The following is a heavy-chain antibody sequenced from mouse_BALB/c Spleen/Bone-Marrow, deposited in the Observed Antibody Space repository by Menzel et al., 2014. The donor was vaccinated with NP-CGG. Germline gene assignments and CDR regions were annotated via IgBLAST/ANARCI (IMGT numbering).Heavy chain of an antibody. Sequence: EVKLMESGGGLVQPGGSLRLSCATSGFTFTDYYMSWVRQPPGKALEWLGFIRNKANGYTTEYSASVKGRFTISRDNSQSILYLQMSTLRAEDSATYYCARDDYYAMDYWGQGTSVTVPS. CDR3: ARDDYYAMDY. CDR2: IRNKANGYTT. J-gene: IGHJ4*01. V-gene: IGHV7-3*02. CDR1: GFTFTDYY.